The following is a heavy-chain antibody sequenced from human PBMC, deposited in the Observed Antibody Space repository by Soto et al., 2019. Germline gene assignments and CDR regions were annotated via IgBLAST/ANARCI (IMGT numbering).Heavy chain of an antibody. CDR2: INAGNGNT. J-gene: IGHJ5*02. CDR1: GYTFTSYA. Sequence: QVQLVQSGAEVKKPGASVKVSCKASGYTFTSYAMHWVRQAPGQRLEWMGWINAGNGNTKYSQKFQGRVTITRDTSASTAYRELRSLRSEDTAVYYCARDPALLWFGESYHWFDPWGQGTLVTVSS. CDR3: ARDPALLWFGESYHWFDP. D-gene: IGHD3-10*01. V-gene: IGHV1-3*01.